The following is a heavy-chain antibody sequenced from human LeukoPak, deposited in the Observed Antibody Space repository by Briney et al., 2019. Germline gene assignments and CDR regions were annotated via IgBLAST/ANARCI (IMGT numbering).Heavy chain of an antibody. CDR2: IKPDGSET. J-gene: IGHJ4*02. CDR3: ARDLDY. V-gene: IGHV3-7*04. CDR1: GFTFTSFY. Sequence: PGGSLRLSCAASGFTFTSFYMSWVRQAPGKGLEWVANIKPDGSETYYVGSVKGRFTISRDNAENSLYLQMNSLRADGTAVYYCARDLDYWGQGTLVTVSS.